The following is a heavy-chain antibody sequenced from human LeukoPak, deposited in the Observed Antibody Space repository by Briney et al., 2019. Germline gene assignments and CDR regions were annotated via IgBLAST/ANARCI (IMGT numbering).Heavy chain of an antibody. Sequence: GGSLRLSCAASGFTFSSYAMSWVRQAPGKGLEWVSAIRGSGGSTYYADSVKGRFTISRDNSKNTLYLQMNSLRAEDTAVYYCAKDPPGSYLEGYNWFDPWGQGTLVTVSS. CDR2: IRGSGGST. J-gene: IGHJ5*02. CDR3: AKDPPGSYLEGYNWFDP. CDR1: GFTFSSYA. D-gene: IGHD1-26*01. V-gene: IGHV3-23*01.